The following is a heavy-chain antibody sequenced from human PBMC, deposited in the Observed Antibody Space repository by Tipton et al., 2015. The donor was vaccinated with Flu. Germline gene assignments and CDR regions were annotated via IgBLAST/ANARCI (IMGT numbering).Heavy chain of an antibody. CDR1: GGTFSSYA. CDR3: AGVSATMVRGRYYYGMDV. CDR2: IIPIFGTA. Sequence: QLVQSGAEVKKPGSSVKVSCKASGGTFSSYAISWVRQAPGQGLEWMGGIIPIFGTANYAQKFQGRVTITADESTSTAYMELSSLRSEDPAVYYCAGVSATMVRGRYYYGMDVWGQGTTVTVSS. J-gene: IGHJ6*02. D-gene: IGHD3-10*01. V-gene: IGHV1-69*01.